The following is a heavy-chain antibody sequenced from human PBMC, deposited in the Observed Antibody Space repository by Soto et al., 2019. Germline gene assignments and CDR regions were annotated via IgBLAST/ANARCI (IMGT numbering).Heavy chain of an antibody. J-gene: IGHJ4*02. D-gene: IGHD6-19*01. V-gene: IGHV3-23*01. CDR2: ISGSGGYP. Sequence: EVQLLESGGGLVQPGGSLRLSCAASGFTFSNYAMNWVRQAPGKGLEWVSTISGSGGYPYYADSVKGRSTISRDNSRNTLYLQMNSLRAGDTAIYYCAKEGGSGLYYFDYWGQGTLVTVSS. CDR3: AKEGGSGLYYFDY. CDR1: GFTFSNYA.